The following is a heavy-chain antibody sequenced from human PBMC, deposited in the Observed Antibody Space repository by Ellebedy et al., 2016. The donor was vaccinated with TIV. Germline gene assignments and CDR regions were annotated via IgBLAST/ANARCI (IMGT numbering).Heavy chain of an antibody. CDR2: VSFRGGST. Sequence: GESLKISCAASGFTFSSYAMTWVRQAPGKGLEWVSTVSFRGGSTYYADSVKGRFTVSRDNSKNTLYLQMNSLRGEDTAVYYCAKRVTMVREVITYYHYAMDVWGQGTTVTVSS. J-gene: IGHJ6*02. CDR1: GFTFSSYA. D-gene: IGHD3-10*01. CDR3: AKRVTMVREVITYYHYAMDV. V-gene: IGHV3-23*01.